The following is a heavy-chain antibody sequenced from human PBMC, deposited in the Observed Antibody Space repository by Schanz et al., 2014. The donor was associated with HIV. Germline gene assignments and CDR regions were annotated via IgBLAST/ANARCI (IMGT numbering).Heavy chain of an antibody. J-gene: IGHJ4*02. CDR3: ARTPYYFDY. CDR1: GASIGSGSFY. V-gene: IGHV4-31*03. CDR2: VLYSGST. Sequence: QVQLQESGPGLVKPSQTLSLTCTVSGASIGSGSFYWSWIRQHPGKGLEWIGYVLYSGSTNYNPSLKSRVTISVDTSKNQFSLRLNSVTAADTAVYYCARTPYYFDYWGQGTLVTVSS.